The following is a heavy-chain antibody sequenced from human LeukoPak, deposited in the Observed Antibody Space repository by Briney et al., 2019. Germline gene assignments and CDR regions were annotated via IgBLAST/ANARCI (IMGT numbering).Heavy chain of an antibody. Sequence: GGSLRLSCSASGFAFSTYWMHWVRQAPGEGLVWVSVIMIDGSRTIYAGSVKGRFTISRDNAKNTLYLQMNSLRDDDTAVYYCARGGPGGSYFDYWGQGTLVTVSS. V-gene: IGHV3-74*01. CDR3: ARGGPGGSYFDY. CDR2: IMIDGSRT. D-gene: IGHD1-26*01. J-gene: IGHJ4*02. CDR1: GFAFSTYW.